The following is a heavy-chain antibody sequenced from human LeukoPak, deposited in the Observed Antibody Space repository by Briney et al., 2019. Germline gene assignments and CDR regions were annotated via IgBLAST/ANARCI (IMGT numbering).Heavy chain of an antibody. CDR2: ISSSSGTI. CDR3: AKDLQAGDRYFDL. J-gene: IGHJ2*01. Sequence: GGSLRLSCAASGFTFSSYGMNWVRQGPGKGLEWVSYISSSSGTIYYADSVKGRFTISRDNAKNSLYLQMNSLRAEDTAVYYCAKDLQAGDRYFDLWGRGTLVTVSS. D-gene: IGHD2-21*02. V-gene: IGHV3-48*04. CDR1: GFTFSSYG.